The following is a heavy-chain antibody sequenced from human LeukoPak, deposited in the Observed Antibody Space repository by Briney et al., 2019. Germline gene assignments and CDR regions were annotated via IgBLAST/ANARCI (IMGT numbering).Heavy chain of an antibody. V-gene: IGHV1-2*04. CDR2: INLYSGGA. Sequence: ASVNVSCKASGYTFTDYYMHWVRQAPGQGLEWMGCINLYSGGAHYAQKFQDWLSMTRDTSINTAYMELSSLRSDDTAVYYCARDSVSLYYDILTGYYYFDYWGQGTLVTVSS. CDR1: GYTFTDYY. D-gene: IGHD3-9*01. CDR3: ARDSVSLYYDILTGYYYFDY. J-gene: IGHJ4*02.